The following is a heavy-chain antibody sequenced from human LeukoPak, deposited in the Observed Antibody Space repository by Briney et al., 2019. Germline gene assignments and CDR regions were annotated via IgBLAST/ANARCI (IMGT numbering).Heavy chain of an antibody. V-gene: IGHV4-34*01. CDR2: INHSGST. J-gene: IGHJ4*02. Sequence: SETLSLTCAVYGGSFSGYYWSWFRQPPGKGLEWIGEINHSGSTNYNPSLKSRVTISVDTSKNQFSLKLSSVTAADTAVYYCARGRGDLVTTVVTPTYYFDYWGQGTLVTVSS. D-gene: IGHD4-23*01. CDR3: ARGRGDLVTTVVTPTYYFDY. CDR1: GGSFSGYY.